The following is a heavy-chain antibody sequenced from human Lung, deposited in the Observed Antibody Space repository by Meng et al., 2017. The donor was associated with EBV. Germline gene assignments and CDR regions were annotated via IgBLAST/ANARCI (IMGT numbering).Heavy chain of an antibody. CDR1: GCSISSGGYY. Sequence: VHLQESGPGPAKPSHTRSPTCTCSGCSISSGGYYWSWIRQHPGKGLEWIGYIYYSGSTYYNPSLKSRVTISVDTSKNQFSLKLSSVTAADTAVYYCAATVNDGYFDYWGQGTLVTVSS. D-gene: IGHD4-11*01. CDR2: IYYSGST. CDR3: AATVNDGYFDY. V-gene: IGHV4-31*03. J-gene: IGHJ4*02.